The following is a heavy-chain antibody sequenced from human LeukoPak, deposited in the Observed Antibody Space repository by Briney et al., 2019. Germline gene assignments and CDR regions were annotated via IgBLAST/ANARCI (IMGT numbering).Heavy chain of an antibody. CDR3: ARGRGYGDYEDY. J-gene: IGHJ4*02. CDR2: IYYSGTT. D-gene: IGHD4-17*01. V-gene: IGHV4-59*12. Sequence: SETLSLTCTVSGDSISTNSWIWIRQPPGKGLEWIGSIYYSGTTNYNPSLKSRVTISIDTSKNQFSLKLSSVTAADTAVYYCARGRGYGDYEDYWGQGTLVTVSS. CDR1: GDSISTNS.